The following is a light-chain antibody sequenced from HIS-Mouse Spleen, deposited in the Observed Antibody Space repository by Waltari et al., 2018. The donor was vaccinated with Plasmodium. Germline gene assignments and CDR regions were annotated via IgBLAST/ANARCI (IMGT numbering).Light chain of an antibody. CDR2: DVS. J-gene: IGLJ1*01. Sequence: QSALTQPASVSGSPGQSITSSCTGTSSDVGGYNSVSWYQQHPGKAPKLMIYDVSNRPSGVSNRFSGSKSGNTASLTISGLQAEDEADYYCSSYTSSSTLNYVFGTGTKVTVL. V-gene: IGLV2-14*03. CDR3: SSYTSSSTLNYV. CDR1: SSDVGGYNS.